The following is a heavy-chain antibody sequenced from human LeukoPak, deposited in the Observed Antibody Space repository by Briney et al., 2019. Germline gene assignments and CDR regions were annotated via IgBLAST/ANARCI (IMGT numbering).Heavy chain of an antibody. CDR1: GFTFSSYW. J-gene: IGHJ4*02. CDR2: IKKDGSEK. Sequence: GGSLRLSCAASGFTFSSYWMSWVRQAPGKGLEWVANIKKDGSEKYYMDSVRGRFTISRDNAKTSLSLHMNSLRAKDTAVYYCARAAPTRTLIGSGADYWGQGTLVTVSS. CDR3: ARAAPTRTLIGSGADY. V-gene: IGHV3-7*01. D-gene: IGHD3-22*01.